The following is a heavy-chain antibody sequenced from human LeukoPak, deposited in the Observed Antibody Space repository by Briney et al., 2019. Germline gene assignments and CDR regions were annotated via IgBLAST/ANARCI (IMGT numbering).Heavy chain of an antibody. J-gene: IGHJ6*03. CDR1: GFLFGSCS. D-gene: IGHD2-15*01. CDR3: ARFGGGSCSGSSCHDYYVDA. V-gene: IGHV3-21*01. Sequence: GGSLRLSCAASGFLFGSCSVIWVRQAPGKGLEWVSSISSTSSYIFYADSLKGRFTISRDNAKNTLYLQMNSMRAEDTAVYFCARFGGGSCSGSSCHDYYVDAWGKGTTVTVSS. CDR2: ISSTSSYI.